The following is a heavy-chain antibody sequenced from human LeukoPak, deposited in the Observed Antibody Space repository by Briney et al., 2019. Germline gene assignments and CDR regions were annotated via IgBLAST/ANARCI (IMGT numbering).Heavy chain of an antibody. CDR1: GFTFDDYA. D-gene: IGHD6-19*01. V-gene: IGHV3-9*01. CDR3: ARSSVAGIDY. Sequence: GRSLRLSCVASGFTFDDYAMHWVRQAPGKGLEWVSGISWSSDKSDYADSVKGRFTISRDNVKNSLYLQMNSLRPEDSALYYCARSSVAGIDYWGRGTLVIVSS. CDR2: ISWSSDKS. J-gene: IGHJ4*02.